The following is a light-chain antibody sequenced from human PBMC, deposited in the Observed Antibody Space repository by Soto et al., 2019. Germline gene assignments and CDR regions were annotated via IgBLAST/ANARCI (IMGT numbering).Light chain of an antibody. CDR2: AVT. J-gene: IGLJ1*01. V-gene: IGLV2-11*01. CDR3: CSYAGTFTYV. Sequence: QSAPTQPRSVSGSPGQSVTISCTGTSSDVGGYNYVSWFQQHPGKAPKLMIYAVTERPSGVPDRFSGSKSGNTASLTISGLQAEDEADYYCCSYAGTFTYVFGTGTKVTV. CDR1: SSDVGGYNY.